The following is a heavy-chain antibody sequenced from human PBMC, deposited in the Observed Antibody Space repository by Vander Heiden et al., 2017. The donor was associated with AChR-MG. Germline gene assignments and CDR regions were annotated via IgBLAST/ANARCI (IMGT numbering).Heavy chain of an antibody. V-gene: IGHV1-69*01. Sequence: QVQLVQSGAEVKKPGCSVNVFCKVAGGAFRSYATSSVRQAPGQGLEWMGGIIPIVGTANYAQKFQGRVTITANESTSTAYMELSSLRSEDTALYYCAGDSSSPQWLGFDYWGQGTLVTVSS. D-gene: IGHD6-19*01. CDR1: GGAFRSYA. CDR3: AGDSSSPQWLGFDY. CDR2: IIPIVGTA. J-gene: IGHJ4*02.